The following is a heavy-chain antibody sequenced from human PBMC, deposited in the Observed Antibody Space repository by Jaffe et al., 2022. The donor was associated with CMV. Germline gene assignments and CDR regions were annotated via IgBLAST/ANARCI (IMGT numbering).Heavy chain of an antibody. V-gene: IGHV3-43*01. J-gene: IGHJ6*02. CDR2: ISWDGGST. CDR1: GFTFDDYT. Sequence: EVQLVESGGVVVQPGGSLRLSCAASGFTFDDYTMHWVRQAPGKGLEWVSLISWDGGSTYYADSVKGRFTISRDNSKNSLYLQMNSLRTEDTALYYCAKDIGHYCSSTSCLSQRQYYYYYGMDVWGQGTTVTVSS. CDR3: AKDIGHYCSSTSCLSQRQYYYYYGMDV. D-gene: IGHD2-2*01.